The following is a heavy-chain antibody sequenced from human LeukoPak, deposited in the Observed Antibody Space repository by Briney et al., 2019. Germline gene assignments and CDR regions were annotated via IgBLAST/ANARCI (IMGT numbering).Heavy chain of an antibody. D-gene: IGHD3-3*01. CDR1: GFTLSTYW. CDR2: IHSDGSST. J-gene: IGHJ4*02. Sequence: GGSLRLSCAASGFTLSTYWMHWVRQAPGKGLIWVSRIHSDGSSTSYADSVKGRFTISRDNAKNTLYLQMNSLRAEDTAVYYCARGGYYDFWSGHSNFDHWGQGTLVTVSS. V-gene: IGHV3-74*01. CDR3: ARGGYYDFWSGHSNFDH.